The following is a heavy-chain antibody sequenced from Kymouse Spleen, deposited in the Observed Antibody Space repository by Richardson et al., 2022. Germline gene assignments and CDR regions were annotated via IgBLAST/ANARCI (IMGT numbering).Heavy chain of an antibody. CDR3: ARDQSGSYYYYYYYGMDV. Sequence: QVQLQESGPGLVKPSETLSLTCTVSGGSVSSGSYYWSWIRQPPGKGLEWIGYIYYSGSTNYNPSLKSRVTISVDTSKNQFSLKLSSVTAADTAVYYCARDQSGSYYYYYYYGMDVWGQGTTVTVSS. CDR1: GGSVSSGSYY. CDR2: IYYSGST. D-gene: IGHD1-26*01. J-gene: IGHJ6*02. V-gene: IGHV4-61*01.